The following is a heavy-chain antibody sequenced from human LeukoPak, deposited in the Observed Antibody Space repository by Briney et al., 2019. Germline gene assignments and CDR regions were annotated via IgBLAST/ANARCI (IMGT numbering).Heavy chain of an antibody. CDR3: AKGIKRWLQGFHY. J-gene: IGHJ4*02. V-gene: IGHV3-23*01. Sequence: GGSLRLSCAGSGFTFSSYAMSWVRQAPGEGLEWVSGISDSGTTFYADSVRGRFTISRDSSKNTLYLQMNSLRAEDTAVYYCAKGIKRWLQGFHYWGQGTLVTVSS. D-gene: IGHD5-24*01. CDR2: ISDSGTT. CDR1: GFTFSSYA.